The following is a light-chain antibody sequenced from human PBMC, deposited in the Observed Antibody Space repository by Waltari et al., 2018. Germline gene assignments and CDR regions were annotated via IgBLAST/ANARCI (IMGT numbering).Light chain of an antibody. CDR3: LQSYSYPRT. V-gene: IGKV1-6*02. CDR1: QHIGSD. CDR2: ATS. J-gene: IGKJ1*01. Sequence: TQSPSSLSASVGDTVTITCRASQHIGSDLGWYQQKPGKAPKLLISATSNLQSGVPSRFSGSGSHTDFTLAITSLQPEDFATYYCLQSYSYPRTFGQGTKVEIK.